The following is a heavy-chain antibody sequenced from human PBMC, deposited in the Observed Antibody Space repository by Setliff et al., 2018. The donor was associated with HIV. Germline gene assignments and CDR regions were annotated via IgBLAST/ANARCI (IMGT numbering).Heavy chain of an antibody. D-gene: IGHD5-12*01. CDR1: GFTFSSYS. CDR3: LVAVEEDV. J-gene: IGHJ6*04. V-gene: IGHV3-21*01. Sequence: GGSLRLSCAASGFTFSSYSMNWVRQAPGKGLEWVSSISSSSSSIYYADSVKGRFTISRDNAKNSPYLQMNSLRAEDTAVYYCLVAVEEDVWGKGTTVTVSS. CDR2: ISSSSSSI.